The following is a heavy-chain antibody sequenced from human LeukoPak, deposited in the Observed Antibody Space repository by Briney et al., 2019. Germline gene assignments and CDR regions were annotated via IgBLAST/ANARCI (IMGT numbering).Heavy chain of an antibody. J-gene: IGHJ4*02. Sequence: GGSLRLSCAASGFTFSSYWMHWVRQAPGKGLVWVSRINSDGSSTSYADSVKGRFTISRDNAKNTLYLQMNSLRAEDTAVYYCARSPLSGAYGGRNYWGQGTLVTVSS. V-gene: IGHV3-74*01. CDR2: INSDGSST. CDR3: ARSPLSGAYGGRNY. CDR1: GFTFSSYW. D-gene: IGHD4-23*01.